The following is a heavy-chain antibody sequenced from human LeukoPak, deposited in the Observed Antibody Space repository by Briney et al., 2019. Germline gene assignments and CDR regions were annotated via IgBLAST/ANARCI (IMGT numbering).Heavy chain of an antibody. CDR1: GFTFDDYA. V-gene: IGHV3-9*01. J-gene: IGHJ6*02. CDR3: AKDMRAYGMDV. Sequence: GGSLRLSCAASGFTFDDYAMHWARQAPGKGLEWVSGISWNSGSIGYADSVKGRFTISRDNAKNSLYLQMNSLRAEDTALYYCAKDMRAYGMDVWGQGTMVTVSS. CDR2: ISWNSGSI.